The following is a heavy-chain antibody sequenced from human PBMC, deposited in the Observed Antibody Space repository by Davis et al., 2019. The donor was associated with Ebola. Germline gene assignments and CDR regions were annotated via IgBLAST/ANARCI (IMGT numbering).Heavy chain of an antibody. CDR1: GGSISPYY. CDR3: ARDVGDGTTDGFR. Sequence: SETLSLTCSVSGGSISPYYWSWIRQPPGKGLEWIGYIYYSGSTNYNPSLKSRVTISVDTSKNQFSLKLSSVTAADTAVYYCARDVGDGTTDGFRWGQGTLVTVSS. D-gene: IGHD1-1*01. CDR2: IYYSGST. V-gene: IGHV4-59*01. J-gene: IGHJ4*02.